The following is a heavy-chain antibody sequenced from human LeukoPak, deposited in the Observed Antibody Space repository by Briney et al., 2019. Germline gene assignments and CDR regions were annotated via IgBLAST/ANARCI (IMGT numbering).Heavy chain of an antibody. V-gene: IGHV4-4*02. CDR1: GGSISSSNW. CDR3: ARLYILTGYYLWDY. CDR2: IYHSGST. Sequence: PSETLSLTCAVSGGSISSSNWWSWVRQPPGKGLEWIGEIYHSGSTNYNPSLKSRVTISVDKSKNQFSLKLSSVTAADTAVYYCARLYILTGYYLWDYWGQGTLVTVSS. J-gene: IGHJ4*02. D-gene: IGHD3-9*01.